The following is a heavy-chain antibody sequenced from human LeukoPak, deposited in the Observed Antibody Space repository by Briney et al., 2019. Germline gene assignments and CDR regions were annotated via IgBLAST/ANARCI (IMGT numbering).Heavy chain of an antibody. V-gene: IGHV4-30-4*08. Sequence: SETLSLTCTVSGGSISSSSYYWGWIRQPPGKGLEWIGYIYYSGSTYYNPSLKSRVTISVDTSKNQFSLKLSSVTAADTAVYYCARAPFRDYGVDYWGQGTLVTVSS. CDR2: IYYSGST. CDR1: GGSISSSSYY. D-gene: IGHD4-17*01. CDR3: ARAPFRDYGVDY. J-gene: IGHJ4*02.